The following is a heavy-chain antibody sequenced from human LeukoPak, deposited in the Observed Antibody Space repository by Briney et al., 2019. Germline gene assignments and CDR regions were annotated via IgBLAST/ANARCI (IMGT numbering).Heavy chain of an antibody. CDR1: GFTFSSSG. J-gene: IGHJ4*02. V-gene: IGHV3-30*02. CDR2: DGTSK. Sequence: GGSLRLSCAAPGFTFSSSGMHWVRQAPGKGLEWVAFDGTSKYYADSVKGRFTTSRDNSKNTVYLQMNSLRAEATAVYYCAKETRGSYSDYWGQGPLVTVSS. CDR3: AKETRGSYSDY. D-gene: IGHD1-26*01.